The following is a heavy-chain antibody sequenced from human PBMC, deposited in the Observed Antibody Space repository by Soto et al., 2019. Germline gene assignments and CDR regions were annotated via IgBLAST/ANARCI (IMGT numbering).Heavy chain of an antibody. CDR1: GYTFTSYG. J-gene: IGHJ5*02. CDR2: ISAYNGNT. D-gene: IGHD3-3*01. Sequence: ASVKVSCKASGYTFTSYGISWVRQAPGQGLEWMGWISAYNGNTNYAQKLQGRVTMTTDTSTSTAYMELRSLRSDDTAMYYCARTYETPRYNWFDPWGQGTLVTVSS. CDR3: ARTYETPRYNWFDP. V-gene: IGHV1-18*01.